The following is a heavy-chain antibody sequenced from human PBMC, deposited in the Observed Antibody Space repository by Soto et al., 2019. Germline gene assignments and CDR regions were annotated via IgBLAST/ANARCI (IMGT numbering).Heavy chain of an antibody. J-gene: IGHJ4*02. CDR2: ISYDGSNK. Sequence: GGSLRLSCAASGFTFSSYAMHWVRQAPGKGLEWVAVISYDGSNKYYADSVKGRFTISRDNSKNTLYLQMNSLRAEDTAVYYCARASFVVGSSDYWGQGTLVTVS. CDR3: ARASFVVGSSDY. D-gene: IGHD6-6*01. V-gene: IGHV3-30-3*01. CDR1: GFTFSSYA.